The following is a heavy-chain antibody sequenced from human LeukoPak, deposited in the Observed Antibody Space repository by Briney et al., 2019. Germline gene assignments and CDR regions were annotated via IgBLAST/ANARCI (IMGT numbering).Heavy chain of an antibody. Sequence: ASVKVSCTASGYTFTGYYMHWVRQAPGQGLEWMGRINPNSGGTNYAQKFQGRVTMTRDTSISTAYMELSRLRSDDTAVYYCATPKRRYCSGGSCYSGPFDYWGQGTLVTVSS. J-gene: IGHJ4*02. D-gene: IGHD2-15*01. CDR3: ATPKRRYCSGGSCYSGPFDY. CDR1: GYTFTGYY. V-gene: IGHV1-2*06. CDR2: INPNSGGT.